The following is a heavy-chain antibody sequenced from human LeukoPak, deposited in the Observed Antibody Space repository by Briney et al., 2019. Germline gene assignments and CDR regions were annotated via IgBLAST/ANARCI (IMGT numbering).Heavy chain of an antibody. J-gene: IGHJ4*02. D-gene: IGHD6-19*01. Sequence: SETLSLTCTVSGGSISSYYWSWIRQPPGKGLEWIGYIYYSGSTNYNPSLKSRVTISVDTSKNQFSLKLGSVTAADTAVYYCARDRGDSSGWYEDYWGQGTLVTVSS. CDR1: GGSISSYY. CDR2: IYYSGST. CDR3: ARDRGDSSGWYEDY. V-gene: IGHV4-59*01.